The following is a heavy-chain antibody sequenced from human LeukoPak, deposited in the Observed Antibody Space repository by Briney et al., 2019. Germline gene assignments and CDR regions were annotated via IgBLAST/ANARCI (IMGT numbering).Heavy chain of an antibody. CDR1: GGSFSGYY. CDR2: INHSGST. CDR3: ARGNLNGFDY. D-gene: IGHD1-1*01. J-gene: IGHJ4*02. Sequence: PSETLSLTCAVYGGSFSGYYWSWIRQPPGKGLEWIGEINHSGSTNYNPSLKSRVTISVDTSKNQFSLKLSSVTAADTAVHYCARGNLNGFDYWGQGTLVTVSS. V-gene: IGHV4-34*01.